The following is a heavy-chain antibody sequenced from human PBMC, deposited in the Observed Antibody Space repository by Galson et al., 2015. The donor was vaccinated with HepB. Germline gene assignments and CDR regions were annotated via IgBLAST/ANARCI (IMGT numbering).Heavy chain of an antibody. CDR2: IYYSGST. J-gene: IGHJ4*02. CDR1: GGSISGYY. Sequence: SETLSLTCTVSGGSISGYYWSWIRQPPGKGLEWTGYIYYSGSTSYSPSLKSRVTMSVDTSKNQFSLKLSSVTAADMAVYYCARGGYTYAQDYWGQGTLVTVSS. CDR3: ARGGYTYAQDY. D-gene: IGHD5-12*01. V-gene: IGHV4-59*01.